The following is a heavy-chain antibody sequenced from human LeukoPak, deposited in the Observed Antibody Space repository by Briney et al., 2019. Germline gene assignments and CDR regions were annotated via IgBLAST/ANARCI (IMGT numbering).Heavy chain of an antibody. Sequence: GGSLRLSCAASGFTFSSYAMHWVRQAPGKGLEWVSGISWNSGSIGYADSVKGRFTISRDNAKNSLYLQMNSLTVEDTAVYCCARDMGWQQFDQWGQGTLVTVSS. J-gene: IGHJ4*02. CDR3: ARDMGWQQFDQ. V-gene: IGHV3-9*01. D-gene: IGHD5-24*01. CDR1: GFTFSSYA. CDR2: ISWNSGSI.